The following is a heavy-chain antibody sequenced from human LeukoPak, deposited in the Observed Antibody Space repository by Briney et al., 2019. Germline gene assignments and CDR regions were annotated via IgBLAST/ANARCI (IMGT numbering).Heavy chain of an antibody. CDR1: GFTFSSYA. V-gene: IGHV3-23*01. Sequence: GGSLRLSCAASGFTFSSYAMSWVRQAPGKWLEWVSAISGSGGSTYYADSVKGRFTISRDNSKNTLYMQMNSLRAADTAFYYCAKLFSNYFDYWGQGTLVTVSS. CDR3: AKLFSNYFDY. CDR2: ISGSGGST. J-gene: IGHJ4*02. D-gene: IGHD2/OR15-2a*01.